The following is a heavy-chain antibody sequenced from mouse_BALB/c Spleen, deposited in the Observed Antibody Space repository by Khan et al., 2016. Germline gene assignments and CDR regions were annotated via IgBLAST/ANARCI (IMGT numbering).Heavy chain of an antibody. CDR3: PRSPTATRCFGV. D-gene: IGHD1-2*01. CDR2: LRYSGST. V-gene: IGHV3-2*02. Sequence: VQLQESGPGLVKPSQSLSLTYTVTGYSITSDYAWNWIRQLPRNKLEWLGYLRYSGSTTYNPSHQSRIYITRDTSKNLFFLQLYSVTTADNAIYYGPRSPTATRCFGVWGAGTTVSV. CDR1: GYSITSDYA. J-gene: IGHJ1*01.